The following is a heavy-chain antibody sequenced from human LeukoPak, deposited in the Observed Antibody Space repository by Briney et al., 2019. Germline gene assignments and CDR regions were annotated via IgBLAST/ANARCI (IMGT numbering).Heavy chain of an antibody. D-gene: IGHD1-14*01. CDR1: GFTFSSYW. J-gene: IGHJ4*02. V-gene: IGHV3-7*01. CDR3: AKDSRYYYVDY. CDR2: IKQDGSEK. Sequence: GGSLRLSCAASGFTFSSYWMSWVRQAPGKGLEWVANIKQDGSEKYYVDSVKGRFTISRDNAKNSLYLQMNSLRAEDTAVYYCAKDSRYYYVDYWGQGTLVTVSS.